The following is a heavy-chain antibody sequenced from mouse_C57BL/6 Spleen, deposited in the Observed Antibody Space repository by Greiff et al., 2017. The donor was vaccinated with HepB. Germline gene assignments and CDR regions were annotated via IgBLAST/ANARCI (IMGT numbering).Heavy chain of an antibody. Sequence: VQLKESGAELVKPGASVKLSCTASGFNIKDYYMHWVKQRTEQGLEWIGRIDPEDGETKYAPNFQGKATITADTSSNTAYLQLSSLTSEDTAVYYCARSAMVPYYFDYWGQGTTLTVSS. CDR1: GFNIKDYY. J-gene: IGHJ2*01. V-gene: IGHV14-2*01. CDR3: ARSAMVPYYFDY. CDR2: IDPEDGET. D-gene: IGHD2-1*01.